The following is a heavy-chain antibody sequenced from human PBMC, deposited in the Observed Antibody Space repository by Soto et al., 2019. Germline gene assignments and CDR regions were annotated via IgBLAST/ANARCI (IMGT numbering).Heavy chain of an antibody. CDR1: GFTFSTYG. V-gene: IGHV3-30*18. J-gene: IGHJ4*02. D-gene: IGHD3-22*01. CDR2: ISYDGSNK. Sequence: GGSLRLSCAASGFTFSTYGMYWVRQAPGKGLEWVAVISYDGSNKYYADSVKGRFTVSRDNSKNTLYLQMNSLRAGDTAVYYCAKDLGYYDSSGFYYGSEGFEYWGQGTPVTVSS. CDR3: AKDLGYYDSSGFYYGSEGFEY.